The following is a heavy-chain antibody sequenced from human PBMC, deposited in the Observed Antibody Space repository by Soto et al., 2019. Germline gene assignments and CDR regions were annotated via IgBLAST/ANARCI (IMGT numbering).Heavy chain of an antibody. J-gene: IGHJ4*02. Sequence: ASVKVSCKASGYTFTGYYMHWVRQAPGQGLEWMGWINPNSGGTNYAQKFQGWVTMTRDTSISTAYMELSRLRSDDTAVYYCATYSYGSLYYFDYWGQGTLVTVSS. CDR1: GYTFTGYY. CDR3: ATYSYGSLYYFDY. D-gene: IGHD5-18*01. CDR2: INPNSGGT. V-gene: IGHV1-2*04.